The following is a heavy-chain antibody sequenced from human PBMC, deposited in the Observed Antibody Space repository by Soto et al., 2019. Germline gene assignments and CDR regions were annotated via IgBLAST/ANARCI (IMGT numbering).Heavy chain of an antibody. D-gene: IGHD2-21*02. Sequence: SETLSLTCAVYGGSFRGYYCSWIRQSPEKGLEWIGEINHDGSTNYNPSLKSRVTISVDTSKNQFSLKLNSVTAADTAVYYCASPSFDCGGDCYYFDNWGQGTLVTVS. CDR3: ASPSFDCGGDCYYFDN. V-gene: IGHV4-34*01. CDR1: GGSFRGYY. J-gene: IGHJ4*02. CDR2: INHDGST.